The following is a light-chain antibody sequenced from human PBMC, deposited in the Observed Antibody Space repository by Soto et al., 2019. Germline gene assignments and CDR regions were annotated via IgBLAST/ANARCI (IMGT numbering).Light chain of an antibody. Sequence: EIVMTQSPATLPVSPGERATLSCRASQSVSSNLAWYQQKPGQAPRFLIYGASTRATGIPARFSGSGSGTEFTLTISRLQSEDFAVYYCQQYDNWPLTFGRGTKVDIK. CDR2: GAS. V-gene: IGKV3-15*01. CDR3: QQYDNWPLT. CDR1: QSVSSN. J-gene: IGKJ4*01.